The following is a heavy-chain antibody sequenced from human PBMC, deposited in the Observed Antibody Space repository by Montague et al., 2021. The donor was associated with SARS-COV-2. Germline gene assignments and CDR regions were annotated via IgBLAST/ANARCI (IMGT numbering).Heavy chain of an antibody. Sequence: SETLSLTCTVSGGSVSSDNWCSCVRHPPGKGLVWFGEIHHSGTTNYNSPLHSRVTISVDKTRNHLVLNLRTVSAAATATYYCALPLGGSRFDSWGQGILVTVSS. CDR3: ALPLGGSRFDS. V-gene: IGHV4-4*02. D-gene: IGHD5-12*01. J-gene: IGHJ4*02. CDR1: GGSVSSDNW. CDR2: IHHSGTT.